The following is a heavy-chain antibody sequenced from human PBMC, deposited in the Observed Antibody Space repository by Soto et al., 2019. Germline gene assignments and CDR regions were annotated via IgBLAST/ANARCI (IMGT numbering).Heavy chain of an antibody. D-gene: IGHD2-21*02. J-gene: IGHJ6*02. Sequence: SETLSLTCTVPGGSISGYYWSWIRQPPGKGLEWIGYMYNTGSTVYNPSFKSRVTISVDTSKNQFSLKLNSVTAADTAVYYCARDLWGYCGTDCYPLDVWGQGTTVTVSS. V-gene: IGHV4-59*01. CDR1: GGSISGYY. CDR2: MYNTGST. CDR3: ARDLWGYCGTDCYPLDV.